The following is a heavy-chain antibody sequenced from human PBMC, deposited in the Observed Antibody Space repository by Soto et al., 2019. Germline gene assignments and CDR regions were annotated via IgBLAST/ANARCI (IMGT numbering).Heavy chain of an antibody. CDR1: GYTFDIYR. D-gene: IGHD2-15*01. CDR3: AREGYCSSGSCALYSHEYFGMDV. V-gene: IGHV1-18*01. Sequence: ASVKVSCKASGYTFDIYRLSWVRQAPGQALEWMGWISTYNGNTNYAQKLKGRVTMTTDTFTSTAYMELRSLTSDDTAVYYCAREGYCSSGSCALYSHEYFGMDVWGQGTTVTVSS. J-gene: IGHJ6*02. CDR2: ISTYNGNT.